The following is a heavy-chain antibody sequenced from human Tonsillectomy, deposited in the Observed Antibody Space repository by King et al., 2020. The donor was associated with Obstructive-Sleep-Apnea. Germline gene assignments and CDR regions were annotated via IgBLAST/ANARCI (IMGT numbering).Heavy chain of an antibody. V-gene: IGHV3-15*01. CDR1: GFTFSYAS. CDR2: IKTKADGGTT. CDR3: TTERPYVGYAPRYYYGMDV. J-gene: IGHJ6*02. D-gene: IGHD5-12*01. Sequence: VQLVESGGGLVKPGGSLRLSCAASGFTFSYASMSWVRQAPGKGLEWVGRIKTKADGGTTDYAAPVEGRFTISRDDSKNTLFLQMNSLKTEDTAVYYCTTERPYVGYAPRYYYGMDVWGQGTTVTVSS.